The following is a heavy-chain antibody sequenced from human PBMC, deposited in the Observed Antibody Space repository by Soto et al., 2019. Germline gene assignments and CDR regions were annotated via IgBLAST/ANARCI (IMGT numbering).Heavy chain of an antibody. V-gene: IGHV3-30*18. CDR1: GFTFSGYY. J-gene: IGHJ6*02. CDR3: TKDDGYYDSTYYHYFGMDV. Sequence: GGSLRLSCAASGFTFSGYYMHWVRQAPGKGLEWVAVISYDGSTEYYADSVKGRFTISRDNSANRLFLQMNSLRPEDTAVYYCTKDDGYYDSTYYHYFGMDVWGQGTTVTVSS. D-gene: IGHD3-22*01. CDR2: ISYDGSTE.